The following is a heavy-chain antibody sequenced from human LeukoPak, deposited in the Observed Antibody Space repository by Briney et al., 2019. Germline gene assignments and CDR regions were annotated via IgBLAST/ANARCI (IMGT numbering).Heavy chain of an antibody. CDR1: GGTFSSYA. Sequence: ASVKVSCKAFGGTFSSYAISWVRQAPGQGLEWMGGIIPIFGTANYAQKFQGRVTITADKSTSTAYMELSSLRSEDTAVYYCASSKESLGHIDYWGQGTLVTVSS. D-gene: IGHD2/OR15-2a*01. V-gene: IGHV1-69*06. CDR2: IIPIFGTA. CDR3: ASSKESLGHIDY. J-gene: IGHJ4*02.